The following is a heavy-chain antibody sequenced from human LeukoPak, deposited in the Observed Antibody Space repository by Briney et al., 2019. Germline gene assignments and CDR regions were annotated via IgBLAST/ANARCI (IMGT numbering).Heavy chain of an antibody. CDR1: GGSINSGGYS. V-gene: IGHV4-30-2*01. J-gene: IGHJ4*02. D-gene: IGHD4-17*01. CDR3: AREGYGDSPSYYFDY. CDR2: IYHSGST. Sequence: PSQTLSLTCAVSGGSINSGGYSWSWIRQPPGQGLEWIGYIYHSGSTYYNPSLKSRVTISVDRSKNQFSLKLSSVTAADTAVYYCAREGYGDSPSYYFDYWGQGTLVTVSS.